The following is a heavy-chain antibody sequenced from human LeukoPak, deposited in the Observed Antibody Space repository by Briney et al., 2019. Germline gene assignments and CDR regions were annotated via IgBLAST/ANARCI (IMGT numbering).Heavy chain of an antibody. CDR2: IYWDDDK. CDR1: GFSLSTSGVG. J-gene: IGHJ4*02. Sequence: SGPTLVNPTQTLTLTCTFSGFSLSTSGVGVGWIRQPPGKALEWLALIYWDDDKRYSPSPKSRLTITKDTSKNQVVLTMTNMDPVDTATYYCAHRKDYGSGSRHVGFDYWGQGTLVTVSS. CDR3: AHRKDYGSGSRHVGFDY. D-gene: IGHD3-10*01. V-gene: IGHV2-5*02.